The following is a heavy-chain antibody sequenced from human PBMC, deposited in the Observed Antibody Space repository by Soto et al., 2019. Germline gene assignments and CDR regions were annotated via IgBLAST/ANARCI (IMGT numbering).Heavy chain of an antibody. CDR2: IRSRAYGATT. J-gene: IGHJ4*02. V-gene: IGHV3-49*03. Sequence: GGSLRLSCTASGFTFGGYAMSWFRQAPGKGLEWVGFIRSRAYGATTEYAASVIGGFTISRDDSKSIAYLQMNSLKTEDTAVYYCSRGMYSAYETSPLFFDYWGLGTLVTVPS. D-gene: IGHD5-12*01. CDR1: GFTFGGYA. CDR3: SRGMYSAYETSPLFFDY.